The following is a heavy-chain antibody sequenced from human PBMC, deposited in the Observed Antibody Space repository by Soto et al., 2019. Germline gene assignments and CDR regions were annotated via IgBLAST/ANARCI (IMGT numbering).Heavy chain of an antibody. CDR3: ARVAY. V-gene: IGHV3-21*01. J-gene: IGHJ4*02. Sequence: TRGALPIACESSVLIFSLVSMNWVRHVPGKGLEWVASISSGSSDTWYADSVKGRFIISRDNAQNSLFLQVNTLRPEDTAMYYCARVAYWGPGTKVTVSS. CDR2: ISSGSSDT. CDR1: VLIFSLVS.